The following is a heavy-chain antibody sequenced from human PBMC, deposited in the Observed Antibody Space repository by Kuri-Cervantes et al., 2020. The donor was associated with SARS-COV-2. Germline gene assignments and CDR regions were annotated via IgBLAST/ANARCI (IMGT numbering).Heavy chain of an antibody. V-gene: IGHV3-33*01. CDR3: ARLGSSSWYWRY. J-gene: IGHJ4*02. CDR1: GFTFSSYG. CDR2: IWYDGSNK. D-gene: IGHD6-13*01. Sequence: GESLKISCAASGFTFSSYGMHWVRQAPGKGLEWVAVIWYDGSNKYYVDSVKGRFTISRDNAKNSLYLQMNSLRAEDTAVYYCARLGSSSWYWRYWGQGTLVTVSS.